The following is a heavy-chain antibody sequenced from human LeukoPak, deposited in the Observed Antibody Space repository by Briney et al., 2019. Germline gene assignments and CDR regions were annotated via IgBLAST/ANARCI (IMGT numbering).Heavy chain of an antibody. CDR1: GFTFSSYG. J-gene: IGHJ4*02. CDR3: AKDAYLDY. CDR2: ISYDGSNK. V-gene: IGHV3-30*18. Sequence: GGSLRLSCAASGFTFSSYGMHWVRQAPGKGLEWVAVISYDGSNKYYADSVKGRFTISRDNSKNTLYLQMNSLRAEDMAVYYCAKDAYLDYWGQGTLVTVSS.